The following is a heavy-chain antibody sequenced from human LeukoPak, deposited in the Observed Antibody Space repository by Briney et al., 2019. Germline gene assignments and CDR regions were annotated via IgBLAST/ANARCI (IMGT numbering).Heavy chain of an antibody. V-gene: IGHV3-7*01. CDR3: ARDRATY. CDR2: VKQDGSET. CDR1: AFTFSTYW. Sequence: GGSLRLSCAASAFTFSTYWMSWVRQAPGKGLEWVASVKQDGSETYYVDSVKGRFTISRDNAKNSLYLQMNSLSAEDTAVYYCARDRATYWGQGTLVTVSS. J-gene: IGHJ4*02.